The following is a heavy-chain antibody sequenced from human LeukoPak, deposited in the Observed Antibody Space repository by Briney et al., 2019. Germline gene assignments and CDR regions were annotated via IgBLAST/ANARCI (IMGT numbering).Heavy chain of an antibody. D-gene: IGHD6-13*01. CDR1: GDSVSSNSAA. Sequence: SQTLSLTFAISGDSVSSNSAAWNWIRQSPSRGLEWLGRTYYRSKWYNDYAVSVKSRITINPDTSKNQFSLQLNSVTPEDTAEYYCARDPNLAAAGTGWYFDLWGRGTLVTVSS. CDR2: TYYRSKWYN. V-gene: IGHV6-1*01. CDR3: ARDPNLAAAGTGWYFDL. J-gene: IGHJ2*01.